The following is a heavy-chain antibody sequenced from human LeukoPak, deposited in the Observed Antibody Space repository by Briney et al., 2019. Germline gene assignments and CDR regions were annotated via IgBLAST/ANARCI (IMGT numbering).Heavy chain of an antibody. CDR1: GGSFSGYY. CDR3: ARHYSQWLILGESDYFDY. Sequence: SETLSLTCAVYGGSFSGYYWSWIRQPPGKGLEWIGEVNHSGSTNYNPSLKSRVTISVDTSKNQFSLKVNSVTAADTTMYYCARHYSQWLILGESDYFDYWGQGTLVTVSS. J-gene: IGHJ4*02. V-gene: IGHV4-34*01. D-gene: IGHD6-19*01. CDR2: VNHSGST.